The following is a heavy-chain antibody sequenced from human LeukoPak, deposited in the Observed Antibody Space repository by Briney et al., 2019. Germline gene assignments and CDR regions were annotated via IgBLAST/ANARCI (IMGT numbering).Heavy chain of an antibody. CDR3: ARQTRDGSGSRGYSFDF. V-gene: IGHV5-51*01. CDR1: GYIFTSNW. D-gene: IGHD3-10*01. CDR2: IYPSDSDT. J-gene: IGHJ4*02. Sequence: GESLKIFCKGSGYIFTSNWIGWVRQMPGKGLQWMGIIYPSDSDTRYSPSFEGQVTISADKSTSTAYLQWNSLKASDTAMYYCARQTRDGSGSRGYSFDFWGQGTLVTVSS.